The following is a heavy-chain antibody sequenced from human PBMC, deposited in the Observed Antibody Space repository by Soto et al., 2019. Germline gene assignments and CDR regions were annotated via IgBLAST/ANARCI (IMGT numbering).Heavy chain of an antibody. CDR1: GGSISSGNYY. J-gene: IGHJ4*02. CDR2: ISYSGST. Sequence: QVQLQESGPRRVKPSQTLSLTCTVSGGSISSGNYYWSWIRQPPGKGLEWIGFISYSGSTYYSTSLKSRVTISVYTAKSQFSLNLSFVTAADTAVYYCATMGTPATGLYFFDYWGQGSLVTVSS. D-gene: IGHD2-15*01. V-gene: IGHV4-30-4*01. CDR3: ATMGTPATGLYFFDY.